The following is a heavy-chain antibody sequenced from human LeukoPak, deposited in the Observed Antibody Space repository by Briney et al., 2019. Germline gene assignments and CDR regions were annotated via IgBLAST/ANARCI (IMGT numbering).Heavy chain of an antibody. CDR2: ISDSGNT. CDR1: GFTLSSYA. J-gene: IGHJ4*02. Sequence: PGGSLRLSCAASGFTLSSYAMSWVRHAPGKGLEWVSAISDSGNTYHADSVKGRFTISRDSSKNTLFLQMNRLRPEDAAVYYCAKAPVTTCRGAYCYPFDYWGQGTLVTVSS. V-gene: IGHV3-23*01. CDR3: AKAPVTTCRGAYCYPFDY. D-gene: IGHD2-21*01.